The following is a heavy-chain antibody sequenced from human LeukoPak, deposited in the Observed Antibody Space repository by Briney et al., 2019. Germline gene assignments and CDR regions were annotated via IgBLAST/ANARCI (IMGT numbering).Heavy chain of an antibody. V-gene: IGHV3-30*01. CDR2: ISYDGRNK. J-gene: IGHJ4*02. CDR3: ARDGSSIADYYFDY. CDR1: GFTFSNYA. D-gene: IGHD6-6*01. Sequence: PGGSLRLSCAASGFTFSNYAMHWVRQAPGKGLEWVAVISYDGRNKYHADSVKGRFTISRDNSKNTLYLQMNSLRAEDTAVYYCARDGSSIADYYFDYWGQGTLVTVSS.